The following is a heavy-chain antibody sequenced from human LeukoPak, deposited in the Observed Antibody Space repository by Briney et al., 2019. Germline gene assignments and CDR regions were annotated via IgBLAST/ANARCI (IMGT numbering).Heavy chain of an antibody. CDR3: AKDSYGMDV. CDR2: ISYDGSNK. CDR1: GFTFSNYD. J-gene: IGHJ6*02. V-gene: IGHV3-30*18. Sequence: GSLRLSCAVFGFTFSNYDMHWVRQAPGKGLEWVAVISYDGSNKYYADSVKGRFTVSRDNSKNMLYLQVNSLTIEDTAMYYCAKDSYGMDVWGQGTTVTVSS.